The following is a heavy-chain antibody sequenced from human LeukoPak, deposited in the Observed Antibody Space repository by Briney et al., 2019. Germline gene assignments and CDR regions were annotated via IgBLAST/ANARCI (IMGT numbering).Heavy chain of an antibody. CDR1: GFTFSSYA. CDR2: ISGSGGST. V-gene: IGHV3-23*01. CDR3: AKDPLLPGIAVRGKNWLDP. Sequence: GGSLRLSCAASGFTFSSYAMSWVRQAPGKGLEWVSAISGSGGSTYYADSVKGRFTISRDNSKNTLYLQMNSLRAEDTAVYYCAKDPLLPGIAVRGKNWLDPWGQGTLVTVSS. J-gene: IGHJ5*02. D-gene: IGHD6-19*01.